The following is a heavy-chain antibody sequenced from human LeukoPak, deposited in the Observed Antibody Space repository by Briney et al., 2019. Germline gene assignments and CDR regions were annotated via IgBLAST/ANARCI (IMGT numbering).Heavy chain of an antibody. Sequence: ASVKVSCTASGYNFSAYYMHWVRQAPGHGRDWFGRINPNSCATYCAQRFQGKVTMTRDTSISQAYMELSRLTYDDTAVYYCARGIFVAAACTEGEVFDYWGQGTLVTVSS. CDR2: INPNSCAT. V-gene: IGHV1-2*02. J-gene: IGHJ4*02. D-gene: IGHD6-13*01. CDR3: ARGIFVAAACTEGEVFDY. CDR1: GYNFSAYY.